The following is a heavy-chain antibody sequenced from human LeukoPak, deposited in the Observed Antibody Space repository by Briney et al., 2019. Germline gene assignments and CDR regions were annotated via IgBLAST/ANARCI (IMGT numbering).Heavy chain of an antibody. V-gene: IGHV3-23*01. CDR2: ASGSGGRT. D-gene: IGHD3-10*01. CDR3: TLTLVRGRVYGMDV. CDR1: GFTFDSYD. J-gene: IGHJ6*04. Sequence: GGSLRLSCAASGFTFDSYDMSWVRQAPGKGLEWVSGASGSGGRTYYADSVKGRFTISRDNSKNTLDLQMNSLRAEDTAVYYCTLTLVRGRVYGMDVWGEGTTVTVSS.